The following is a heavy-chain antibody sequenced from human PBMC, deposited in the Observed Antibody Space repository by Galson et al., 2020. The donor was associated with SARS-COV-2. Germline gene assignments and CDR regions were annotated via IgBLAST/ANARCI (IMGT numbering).Heavy chain of an antibody. CDR1: GFTFSGSA. J-gene: IGHJ4*02. CDR3: ARETDDQTSSWYDY. CDR2: ISYDGTTK. Sequence: SLKISCAASGFTFSGSAMHWVRPPPGKGLEWVAIISYDGTTKYNSDSVKGRITISRDKSKNTLYLQMNSLRPDDTAVYYCARETDDQTSSWYDYWGQGTLVTVSS. V-gene: IGHV3-30*04. D-gene: IGHD6-13*01.